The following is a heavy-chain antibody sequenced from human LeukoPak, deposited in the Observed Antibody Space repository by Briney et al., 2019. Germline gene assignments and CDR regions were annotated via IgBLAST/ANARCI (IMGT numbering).Heavy chain of an antibody. Sequence: GASVTVSCKASGYTFTGYYMHWVRQAPGQGLEWMGWINPNSGGTNYAQKFQGRVTMNRDTAISKAYMELSRLRSDDTAVYYCARGGLRLSGGGFDYWGQGTLVTVSS. CDR2: INPNSGGT. CDR3: ARGGLRLSGGGFDY. V-gene: IGHV1-2*02. D-gene: IGHD2-15*01. J-gene: IGHJ4*02. CDR1: GYTFTGYY.